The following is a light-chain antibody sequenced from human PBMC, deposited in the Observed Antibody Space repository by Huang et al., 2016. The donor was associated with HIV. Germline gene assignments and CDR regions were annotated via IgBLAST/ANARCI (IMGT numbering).Light chain of an antibody. J-gene: IGKJ4*01. CDR3: MQALQTPGT. Sequence: DIVMTQSPLSLPVNPGEPASISCRPSQSLLYSSGYNYLDWYVQKPGQSPQLLIYLGSNRASGVPDRFSGRGSGTDFTLKISRVEAEDVGVYYCMQALQTPGTFGGGTKVEIK. CDR2: LGS. CDR1: QSLLYSSGYNY. V-gene: IGKV2-28*01.